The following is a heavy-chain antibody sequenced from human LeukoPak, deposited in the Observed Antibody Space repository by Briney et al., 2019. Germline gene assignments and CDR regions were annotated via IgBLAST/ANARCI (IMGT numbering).Heavy chain of an antibody. V-gene: IGHV3-48*01. CDR1: GFTFSSYS. CDR2: ISGSSSTI. CDR3: ARDGRYCSSTSCYFDY. J-gene: IGHJ4*02. Sequence: PGGSLRLSCAASGFTFSSYSMNWVRQAPGKGLEWVSHISGSSSTIYYADSVKGRFTISRDNAKNSLYLQMNSLRAEDTAVYYCARDGRYCSSTSCYFDYWGQGTLVTVSS. D-gene: IGHD2-2*01.